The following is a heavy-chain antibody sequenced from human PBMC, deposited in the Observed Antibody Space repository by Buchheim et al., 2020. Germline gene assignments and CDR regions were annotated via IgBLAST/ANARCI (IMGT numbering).Heavy chain of an antibody. CDR2: ISSSGSTI. V-gene: IGHV3-48*03. Sequence: EVQLVESGGGLVQPGGSLRFSCAASGFTFSSYEMSWIRQAPGKGLEWVSYISSSGSTIYYADSVKGRFTISRDNAKNSLYLQMNSLRAEDTAVYYCARDLITTHDVRLQNWYFDLWGRGTL. J-gene: IGHJ2*01. CDR3: ARDLITTHDVRLQNWYFDL. CDR1: GFTFSSYE. D-gene: IGHD3-22*01.